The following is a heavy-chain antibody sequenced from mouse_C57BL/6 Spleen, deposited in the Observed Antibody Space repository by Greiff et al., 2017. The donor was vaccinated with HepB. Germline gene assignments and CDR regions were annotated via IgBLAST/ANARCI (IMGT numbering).Heavy chain of an antibody. J-gene: IGHJ4*01. Sequence: VQLQQSGAELVRPGASVKLSCTASGFNIKDDYMHWVKQRPEQGLEWIGWIDPENGDTEYASKFQGKATITADTSSNTAYLQLSSLTSEDTAVYYCTTQTYYYAMDYWGQGTSVTVSS. CDR1: GFNIKDDY. V-gene: IGHV14-4*01. CDR3: TTQTYYYAMDY. CDR2: IDPENGDT.